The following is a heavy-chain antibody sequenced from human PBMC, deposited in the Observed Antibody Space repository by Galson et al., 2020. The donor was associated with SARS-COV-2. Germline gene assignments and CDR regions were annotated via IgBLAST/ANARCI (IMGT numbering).Heavy chain of an antibody. D-gene: IGHD3-3*01. V-gene: IGHV1-18*04. CDR1: GYTFTSYG. J-gene: IGHJ6*02. Sequence: ASVKVSCKASGYTFTSYGISWVRQAPGQGLEWMGWISASNGNTNYAQKLQGRVTITTDTSTSTAYMELRSLRSDDTAVYYCARDGGITIFGVVMPDYGMDVWGQGTTVTVSS. CDR2: ISASNGNT. CDR3: ARDGGITIFGVVMPDYGMDV.